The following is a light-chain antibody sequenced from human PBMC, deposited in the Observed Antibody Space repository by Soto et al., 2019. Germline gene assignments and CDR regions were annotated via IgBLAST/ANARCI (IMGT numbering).Light chain of an antibody. Sequence: QSALAQPGSGCGTHRKSITISCTGTSSDVGGYDYVSWYQLHPGKAPKLMVFEVSNRPSGVSYRFSGSKSGNTASLTISGLQAEDEADYFCSSYSISTAYLFGTGTKVTVL. CDR2: EVS. V-gene: IGLV2-14*01. CDR3: SSYSISTAYL. CDR1: SSDVGGYDY. J-gene: IGLJ1*01.